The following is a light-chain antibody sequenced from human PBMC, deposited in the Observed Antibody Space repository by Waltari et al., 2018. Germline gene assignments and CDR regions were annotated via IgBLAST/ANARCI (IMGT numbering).Light chain of an antibody. Sequence: DIVMTQSPDSLAVSLGERATINCKSSQSVLYSSNNKNYLAWYQQKPGQPPKLLIYWASTRESGVPDRFSVSGSGTDFTLTISGLQAEDVAVYYCQQYYSTPWTFGQGTKVEIK. CDR3: QQYYSTPWT. CDR2: WAS. V-gene: IGKV4-1*01. J-gene: IGKJ1*01. CDR1: QSVLYSSNNKNY.